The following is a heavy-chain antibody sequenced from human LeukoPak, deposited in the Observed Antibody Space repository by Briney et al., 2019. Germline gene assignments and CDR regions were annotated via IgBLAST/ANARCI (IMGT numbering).Heavy chain of an antibody. J-gene: IGHJ4*02. CDR2: IGPTGTDR. CDR3: ATETIGRHYDY. CDR1: GFTFSSCG. Sequence: PGGSLRLSCAASGFTFSSCGFNWVRQAPGKGREWVSSIGPTGTDRYYADSGRGRFTISRDNAKNSMYLQMDSLRDEDTAVYYCATETIGRHYDYWGQGTLLTVSS. V-gene: IGHV3-21*01. D-gene: IGHD1-14*01.